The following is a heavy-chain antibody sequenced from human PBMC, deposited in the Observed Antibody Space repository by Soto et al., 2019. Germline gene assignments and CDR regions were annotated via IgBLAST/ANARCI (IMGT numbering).Heavy chain of an antibody. J-gene: IGHJ4*02. D-gene: IGHD1-26*01. CDR1: GYTFTSYD. CDR2: MNPNSGNT. Sequence: QVQLVQSGAEVKKPGASVKVSCKASGYTFTSYDINWVRQATGQGLEWMGWMNPNSGNTGYAQKFQGRVTRTRNTSISTAYMELSSLRSEDTAVYYCARGWGGSYSNPLHFDYWGQGTLVTVSS. CDR3: ARGWGGSYSNPLHFDY. V-gene: IGHV1-8*01.